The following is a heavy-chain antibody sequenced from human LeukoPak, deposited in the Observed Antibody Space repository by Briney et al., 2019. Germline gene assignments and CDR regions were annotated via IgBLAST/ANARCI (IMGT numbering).Heavy chain of an antibody. Sequence: SETLSLTCTVSGGSISSSSYYWGWIRQPAGKGLEWIGSIYYSGSTYYNPSLKSRVTISVDTSKNQFSLKLSSVTAADTAVYYCARHLATATNFDYWGQGTLVTVSS. D-gene: IGHD2-15*01. V-gene: IGHV4-39*01. J-gene: IGHJ4*02. CDR2: IYYSGST. CDR3: ARHLATATNFDY. CDR1: GGSISSSSYY.